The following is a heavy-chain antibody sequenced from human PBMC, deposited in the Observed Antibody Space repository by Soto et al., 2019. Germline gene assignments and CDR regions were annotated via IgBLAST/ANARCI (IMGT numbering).Heavy chain of an antibody. CDR1: GGSISSSNW. CDR2: IYHSGST. J-gene: IGHJ4*02. Sequence: QVQLQESGPGLVKPSGTLSLTCAVSGGSISSSNWWSWVRPPPGKGLEWIGEIYHSGSTNYNPSLKSRVTISVDKSKNQFSLKLSSVTAADTAVYYCARYPRRGAAAPKPPDWGQGTLVTVSS. V-gene: IGHV4-4*02. CDR3: ARYPRRGAAAPKPPD. D-gene: IGHD6-13*01.